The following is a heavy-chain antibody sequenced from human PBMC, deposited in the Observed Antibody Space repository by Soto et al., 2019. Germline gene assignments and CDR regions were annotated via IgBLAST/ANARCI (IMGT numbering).Heavy chain of an antibody. D-gene: IGHD2-21*01. CDR3: VMDLGGTYSLDY. J-gene: IGHJ4*02. Sequence: QVQLVESGGGVVQPGRSLRLSCAASGFTFSSQGMHWVRQAPGKGLEWVAVIWFDGSNKYYAESVKGRFTFSRDNSMNTRYLQLNSRRSADTGVYYGVMDLGGTYSLDYWGKGTLVTVSS. CDR1: GFTFSSQG. CDR2: IWFDGSNK. V-gene: IGHV3-33*01.